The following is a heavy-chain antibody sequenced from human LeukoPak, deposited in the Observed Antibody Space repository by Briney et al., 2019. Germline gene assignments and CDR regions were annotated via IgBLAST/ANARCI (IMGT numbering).Heavy chain of an antibody. D-gene: IGHD3-22*01. CDR1: GFAFSSYS. J-gene: IGHJ4*02. CDR3: ARDRSPLYYDSSDYDF. Sequence: PGGSLRLSCAASGFAFSSYSMTWVRQAPGKGLEWVSSIGTSSSDKAYADSVKGRFTISRDNAMKSVYLQMNSPRAEDTAVYYCARDRSPLYYDSSDYDFGGQGTLVTVSS. V-gene: IGHV3-21*01. CDR2: IGTSSSDK.